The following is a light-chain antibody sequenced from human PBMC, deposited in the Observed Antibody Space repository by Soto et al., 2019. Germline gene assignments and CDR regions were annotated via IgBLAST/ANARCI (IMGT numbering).Light chain of an antibody. CDR1: SSDVGGYTY. CDR3: SSYTSSSTLYV. CDR2: EVN. V-gene: IGLV2-14*01. J-gene: IGLJ1*01. Sequence: QSALAQPASVSGSPRQSITISCTGASSDVGGYTYVSWYQQHPGKAPKLIIYEVNNRPSGVSHRFSGSKSGNTASLTISGLQAEDEADYYCSSYTSSSTLYVXGTGTKVTVL.